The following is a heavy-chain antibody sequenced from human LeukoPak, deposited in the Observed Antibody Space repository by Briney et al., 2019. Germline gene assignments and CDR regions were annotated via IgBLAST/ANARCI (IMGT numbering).Heavy chain of an antibody. V-gene: IGHV3-21*01. CDR1: GFTFSSYS. D-gene: IGHD3-3*01. CDR3: ARADRFWSGYSSLRDNWFDP. J-gene: IGHJ5*02. CDR2: ISSSSSYI. Sequence: GGSLRLSCAASGFTFSSYSMNWVRQAPGKGLEWVSSISSSSSYIYYADSVKGRFTISRDNAKNSLYLQMNSLRAEDTAVYYCARADRFWSGYSSLRDNWFDPWGQGTLVTVSS.